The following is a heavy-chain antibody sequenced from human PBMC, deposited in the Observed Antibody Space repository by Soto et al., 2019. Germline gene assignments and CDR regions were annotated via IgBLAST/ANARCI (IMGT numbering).Heavy chain of an antibody. CDR2: TYYRSKWYN. D-gene: IGHD6-13*01. V-gene: IGHV6-1*01. J-gene: IGHJ6*02. Sequence: KQSQTLSLTCAISGDSVSSNSAAWNWIRQSPSRGLEWLGRTYYRSKWYNDYAVSVKSRITINPDTSKNQFSLQLNSVTPEDTAVYYCARAPKRGAAAGTPHYYYYGMDVWGQGTTVTVSS. CDR3: ARAPKRGAAAGTPHYYYYGMDV. CDR1: GDSVSSNSAA.